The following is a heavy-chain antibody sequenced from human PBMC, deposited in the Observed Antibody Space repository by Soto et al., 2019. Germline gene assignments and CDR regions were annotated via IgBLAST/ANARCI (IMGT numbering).Heavy chain of an antibody. CDR1: GGTFSSYA. V-gene: IGHV1-69*13. CDR3: ASTAEYYDFWSGSPTNYYYYGMDV. D-gene: IGHD3-3*01. CDR2: IIPIFGTA. J-gene: IGHJ6*02. Sequence: SVKVSCKASGGTFSSYAISWVRQAPGQGLEWMGGIIPIFGTANYAQKFQGRVTITADESTSTAYMELSSLRSEDTAVYYCASTAEYYDFWSGSPTNYYYYGMDVWG.